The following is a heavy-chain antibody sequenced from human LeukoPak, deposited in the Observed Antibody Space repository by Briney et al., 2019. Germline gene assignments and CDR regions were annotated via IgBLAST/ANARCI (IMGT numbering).Heavy chain of an antibody. V-gene: IGHV3-20*04. D-gene: IGHD3-16*01. J-gene: IGHJ4*02. CDR3: AREEGGYFDY. CDR2: INWNGGST. Sequence: GGSLRLSCAASGFSFDDYDMSWVRQAPGKGVEWVSGINWNGGSTGYADSVKGRFTISRDNAMNSLYLQMSSLRAEDTALYYCAREEGGYFDYWGQGTLVTVSS. CDR1: GFSFDDYD.